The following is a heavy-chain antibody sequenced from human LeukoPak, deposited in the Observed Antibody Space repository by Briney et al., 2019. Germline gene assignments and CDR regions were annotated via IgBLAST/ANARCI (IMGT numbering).Heavy chain of an antibody. CDR2: ISSSSYI. CDR3: ARGGYGGRIDL. CDR1: GFTFSSYS. V-gene: IGHV3-21*04. J-gene: IGHJ5*02. Sequence: GGSLRLSCAASGFTFSSYSMNWVRQAPGKGLEWVSSISSSSYIYYADSVKGRFTISRDNFRNTLYLQMNSLRAEDTAEYYCARGGYGGRIDLWGQGTQVTVSS. D-gene: IGHD2-15*01.